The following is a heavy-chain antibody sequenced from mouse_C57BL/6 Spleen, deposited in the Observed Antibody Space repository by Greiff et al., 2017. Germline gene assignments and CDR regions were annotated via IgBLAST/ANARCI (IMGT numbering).Heavy chain of an antibody. CDR1: GYAFSSYW. Sequence: QVQLQQSGAELVKPGASVKISCKASGYAFSSYWMNWVKQRPGKGLEWIGQIYPGDGDTNYNGKFKGKATLTADKSSSTAYMQLSSLTSEDSAVYFCAREGDYGSSYFDVWGTGTTVTVSS. D-gene: IGHD1-1*01. CDR3: AREGDYGSSYFDV. V-gene: IGHV1-80*01. J-gene: IGHJ1*03. CDR2: IYPGDGDT.